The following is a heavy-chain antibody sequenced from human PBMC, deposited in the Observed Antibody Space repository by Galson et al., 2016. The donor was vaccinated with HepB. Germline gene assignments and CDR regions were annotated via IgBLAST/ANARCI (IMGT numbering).Heavy chain of an antibody. CDR2: ISYDGSYK. CDR1: GFTFSTYG. D-gene: IGHD6-19*01. V-gene: IGHV3-30*18. CDR3: AKDRLDWRGSSGWTFDY. J-gene: IGHJ4*02. Sequence: SLRLSCAPSGFTFSTYGMHWVRQAPGKGLDWVAVISYDGSYKDYADSVQGRFTISRDNSKNTLDLQMDSLRAEDTAVYYCAKDRLDWRGSSGWTFDYWGQGTLVTVSS.